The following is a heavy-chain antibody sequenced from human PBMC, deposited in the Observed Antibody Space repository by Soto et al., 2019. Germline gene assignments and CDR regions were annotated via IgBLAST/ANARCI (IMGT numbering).Heavy chain of an antibody. D-gene: IGHD3-16*01. Sequence: WTWIRPPPGKGLEWIGYIYYSGVTNYNPSLKSRVTILIDTSKNQFSLKLSSVTAADTAVFYCARGRYYDATAYSFDVWGRGTMVTVSS. CDR2: IYYSGVT. J-gene: IGHJ3*01. CDR3: ARGRYYDATAYSFDV. V-gene: IGHV4-59*01.